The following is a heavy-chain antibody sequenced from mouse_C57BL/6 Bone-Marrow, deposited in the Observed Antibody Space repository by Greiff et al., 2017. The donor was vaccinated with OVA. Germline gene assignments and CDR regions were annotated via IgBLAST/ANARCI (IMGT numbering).Heavy chain of an antibody. J-gene: IGHJ1*03. CDR3: AQSEGGYDWYFDV. CDR1: GFSLTSYG. CDR2: IWRGGST. Sequence: QVQLKESGPGLVQPSQSLSITCTVSGFSLTSYGVHWVRQSPGKGLEWLGVIWRGGSTDYNAAFMSRLSITKDNSKSQVFFKMNSLQADDTAIYYCAQSEGGYDWYFDVWGTGTTVTVSS. D-gene: IGHD2-2*01. V-gene: IGHV2-5*01.